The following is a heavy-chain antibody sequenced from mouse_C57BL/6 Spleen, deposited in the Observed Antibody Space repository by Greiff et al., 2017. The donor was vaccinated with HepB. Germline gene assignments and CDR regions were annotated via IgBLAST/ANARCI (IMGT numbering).Heavy chain of an antibody. CDR2: FYPGSGSI. Sequence: QVQLQQSGAELVKPGASVKLSCKASGYTFTEDTIHWVKQRSGQGLEWIGCFYPGSGSIKYNENFKDKATLTADKSYSTVYMELSSLTSEDSAVYFCARHDYGSSFDYWGQGTTLTVSS. V-gene: IGHV1-62-2*01. D-gene: IGHD1-1*01. CDR1: GYTFTEDT. J-gene: IGHJ2*01. CDR3: ARHDYGSSFDY.